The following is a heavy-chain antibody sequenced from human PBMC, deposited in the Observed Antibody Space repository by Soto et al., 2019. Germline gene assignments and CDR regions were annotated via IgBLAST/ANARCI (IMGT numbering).Heavy chain of an antibody. CDR2: INPNSGGT. J-gene: IGHJ6*03. V-gene: IGHV1-2*04. CDR3: ARGGGPPNGYCSSTSCYHYYYMDV. D-gene: IGHD2-2*03. CDR1: GYTFTGYY. Sequence: ASVKVSCKASGYTFTGYYMHWVRQAPGQGLEWMGWINPNSGGTNYAQKFQGWVTMTRDTSISTADMELSRLRSDDTAVYYCARGGGPPNGYCSSTSCYHYYYMDVWGKGTTVTVSS.